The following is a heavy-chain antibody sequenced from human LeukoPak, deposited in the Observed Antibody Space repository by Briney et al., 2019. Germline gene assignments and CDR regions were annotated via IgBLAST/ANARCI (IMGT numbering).Heavy chain of an antibody. D-gene: IGHD6-19*01. V-gene: IGHV1-24*01. Sequence: ASVKVSCKVSGYTLTELSMHWVRQAPGKGLEWMGGFDPEDGETIYAQKLQGRVTMTTDTSTSTAYMELRSLRSDDTAVYYCARDGGQWLVRGDAFDIWGQGTMVTVSS. CDR3: ARDGGQWLVRGDAFDI. J-gene: IGHJ3*02. CDR2: FDPEDGET. CDR1: GYTLTELS.